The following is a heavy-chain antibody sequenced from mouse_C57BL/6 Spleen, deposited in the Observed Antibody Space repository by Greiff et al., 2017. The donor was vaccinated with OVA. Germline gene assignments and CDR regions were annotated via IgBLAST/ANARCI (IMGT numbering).Heavy chain of an antibody. D-gene: IGHD1-1*01. CDR1: GYNFTEYT. V-gene: IGHV1-62-2*01. CDR3: ARLVKTVGYFDV. Sequence: VQLQQSGAELVKPGASVKLSCKASGYNFTEYTIHWVKQRSGQGLAWIGWFYPGSGSLKYNEKFKDKATLTADKSSSTVYMDLSRLTSEDSAVYFCARLVKTVGYFDVWGTGTTVTVSS. CDR2: FYPGSGSL. J-gene: IGHJ1*03.